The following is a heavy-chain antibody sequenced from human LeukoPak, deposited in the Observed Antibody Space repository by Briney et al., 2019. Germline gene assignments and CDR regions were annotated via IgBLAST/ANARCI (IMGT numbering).Heavy chain of an antibody. J-gene: IGHJ5*02. CDR3: AKHLWNIVVVPFDP. CDR1: GFTFSSYP. D-gene: IGHD2-2*01. Sequence: SGGSLRLSCAASGFTFSSYPMSWVRQAPGKGLQWVSAISNGGGSAYYADSVKGRFTISRDNSKNTLYLQMNSLRAEDTAVYYCAKHLWNIVVVPFDPWGQGTLVTVSS. CDR2: ISNGGGSA. V-gene: IGHV3-23*01.